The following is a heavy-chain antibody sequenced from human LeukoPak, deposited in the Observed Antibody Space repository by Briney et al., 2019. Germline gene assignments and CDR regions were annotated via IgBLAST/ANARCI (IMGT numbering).Heavy chain of an antibody. CDR3: ARLTRRSGNYFDY. Sequence: SETLSLTCAVYGGSFSGYYWSWIRQPPGKGLEWIGYIYYGGNTNYNPSLQSRVTISVDTSKSQFSLKLSSVTAADTAVYYCARLTRRSGNYFDYWGQGTLVTVSS. CDR2: IYYGGNT. CDR1: GGSFSGYY. D-gene: IGHD1-1*01. V-gene: IGHV4-59*01. J-gene: IGHJ4*02.